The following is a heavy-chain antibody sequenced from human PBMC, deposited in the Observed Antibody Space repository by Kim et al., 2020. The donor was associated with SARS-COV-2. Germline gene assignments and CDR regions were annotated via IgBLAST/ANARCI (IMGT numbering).Heavy chain of an antibody. D-gene: IGHD3-10*01. Sequence: GGSLRLSCAASVFTFDDYAMHWVRQAPGKGLERVSGISWHSGIIGYADSVKGRFTISRDNAKNSLYLQMNSLRAEDTALYYFATLGGGSGRLSSTIYGVDVWGQGTTVSVYS. V-gene: IGHV3-9*01. CDR3: ATLGGGSGRLSSTIYGVDV. CDR2: ISWHSGII. CDR1: VFTFDDYA. J-gene: IGHJ6*02.